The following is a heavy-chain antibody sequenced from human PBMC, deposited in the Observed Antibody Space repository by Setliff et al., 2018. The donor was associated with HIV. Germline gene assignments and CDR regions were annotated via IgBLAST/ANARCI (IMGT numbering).Heavy chain of an antibody. CDR1: GYTFTSYY. Sequence: ASVKVSCKASGYTFTSYYMHRVRQAPGQGLEWMGIINPSGGSTSYAQKFQGRVTMTRDTSTSTVYMELSSLRSEDTAVYYCAREYSSSSGGGAFDYWGQGTLVTVSS. J-gene: IGHJ4*02. D-gene: IGHD6-6*01. V-gene: IGHV1-46*01. CDR3: AREYSSSSGGGAFDY. CDR2: INPSGGST.